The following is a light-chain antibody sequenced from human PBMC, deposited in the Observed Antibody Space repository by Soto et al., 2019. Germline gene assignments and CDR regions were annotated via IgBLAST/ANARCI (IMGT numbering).Light chain of an antibody. V-gene: IGKV3-11*01. Sequence: DTVLTQSPATLSLSPGETATLSCRASQSVRSHLAWYQQRPCQPPRLLTYDASYRATGVPLRFSGSGSGTEFTLTISSLESGDSAIYYCQQRNDWPTITFGQGTKVDIK. CDR1: QSVRSH. J-gene: IGKJ3*01. CDR3: QQRNDWPTIT. CDR2: DAS.